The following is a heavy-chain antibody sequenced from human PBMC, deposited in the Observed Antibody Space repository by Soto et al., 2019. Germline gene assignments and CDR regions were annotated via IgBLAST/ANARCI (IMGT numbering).Heavy chain of an antibody. J-gene: IGHJ4*02. V-gene: IGHV3-23*01. CDR1: GFTFSSYA. CDR3: AKVPKGRYSSGWYEHANFDY. CDR2: ISGSGGST. Sequence: PGGSLRLSCAASGFTFSSYAMSWVRQAPGKGLEWVSAISGSGGSTYYADSVKGRFTISRDNSKNTLYLQMNSLRAEDTAVYYCAKVPKGRYSSGWYEHANFDYWGQGTLVTVSS. D-gene: IGHD6-19*01.